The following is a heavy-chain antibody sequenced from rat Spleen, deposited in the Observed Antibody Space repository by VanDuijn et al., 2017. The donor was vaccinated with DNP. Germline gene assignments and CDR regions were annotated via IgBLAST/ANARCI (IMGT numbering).Heavy chain of an antibody. J-gene: IGHJ3*01. D-gene: IGHD1-1*01. CDR1: GFTFSDYA. CDR2: ISYDGTST. V-gene: IGHV5-22*01. Sequence: EVQLVESGGGLVQPGRSQKLSCTTSGFTFSDYAMAWVRQAPKKGLEWVATISYDGTSTYNGDSVKGRFTISRDTAKSTLYLQMNSLRSEDMATYYCVRPYHYSGGGFAYWGQGTLVTVSS. CDR3: VRPYHYSGGGFAY.